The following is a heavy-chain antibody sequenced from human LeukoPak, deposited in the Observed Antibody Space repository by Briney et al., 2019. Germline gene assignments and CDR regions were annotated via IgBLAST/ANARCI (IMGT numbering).Heavy chain of an antibody. D-gene: IGHD3-22*01. V-gene: IGHV3-23*01. CDR1: GFTFSSCA. CDR3: ARDLWLSRVNSGYYVDAFDI. CDR2: MGGSGDNT. Sequence: PGGSLRLSCAASGFTFSSCAMSWVRQAPGRGLEGVSSMGGSGDNTFYADSVKDRFTISRDNSKNTLFLQMNSLRAEDTAVYYCARDLWLSRVNSGYYVDAFDIWGQGTMVTVSS. J-gene: IGHJ3*02.